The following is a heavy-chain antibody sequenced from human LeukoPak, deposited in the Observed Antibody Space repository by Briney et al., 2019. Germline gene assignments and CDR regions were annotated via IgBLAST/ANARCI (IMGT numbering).Heavy chain of an antibody. Sequence: GESLKISSKASGYIFTIYWIGWVRQMPGKGLEWMGIIYSGDSETRYSTSFQGQVTISVDKSITTAYLQWNSLKASDTAMYYCARMFYGQRLRGDGFDIWGQGTMDTVSS. D-gene: IGHD2/OR15-2a*01. CDR3: ARMFYGQRLRGDGFDI. CDR2: IYSGDSET. CDR1: GYIFTIYW. J-gene: IGHJ3*02. V-gene: IGHV5-51*01.